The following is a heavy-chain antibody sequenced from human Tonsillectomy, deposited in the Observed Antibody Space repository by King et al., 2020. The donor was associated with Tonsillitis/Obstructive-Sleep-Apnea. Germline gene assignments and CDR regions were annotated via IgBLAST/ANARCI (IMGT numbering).Heavy chain of an antibody. V-gene: IGHV2-26*01. Sequence: VTLKESGPVLVKPTETLTLTCTVSGFSLSNARMGVSWIRQPPGKALEWLAHIFSNDEKSYSTSLKSRLTISKDNTKSQVVLTMTNMDPVDTATYYCARAQIDRDYSNYFDYWGQGTLVTVSS. D-gene: IGHD4-11*01. J-gene: IGHJ4*02. CDR1: GFSLSNARMG. CDR3: ARAQIDRDYSNYFDY. CDR2: IFSNDEK.